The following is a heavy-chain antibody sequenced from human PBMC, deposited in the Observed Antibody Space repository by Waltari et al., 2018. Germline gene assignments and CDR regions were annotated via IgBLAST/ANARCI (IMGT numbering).Heavy chain of an antibody. J-gene: IGHJ3*02. CDR2: ISSSSSYI. V-gene: IGHV3-21*01. CDR3: GPSRNDAFDI. Sequence: EVQLVESGGGLVKPGGSLRLSCAASGFTFSSYSMNWVRQAPGKGLGWVSSISSSSSYIYYADSVKGRFTISRDNAKNSLYLQMNSLRAEDTAVYYCGPSRNDAFDIWGQGTMVTVSS. CDR1: GFTFSSYS.